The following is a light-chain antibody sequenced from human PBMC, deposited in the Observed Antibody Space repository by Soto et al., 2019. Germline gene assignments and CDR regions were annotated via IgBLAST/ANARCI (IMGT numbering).Light chain of an antibody. CDR1: SSDVGGYNY. V-gene: IGLV2-14*03. CDR2: DVS. CDR3: SSYTTSNTRQIV. Sequence: QSVLTQPASVSGSPGQSITISCTGTSSDVGGYNYVSWYQHHPGKAPKLMIYDVSNRPSGVSNRFSGSKSGNTASLTISGLQPEDEADYYCSSYTTSNTRQIVLGTGTKLTVL. J-gene: IGLJ1*01.